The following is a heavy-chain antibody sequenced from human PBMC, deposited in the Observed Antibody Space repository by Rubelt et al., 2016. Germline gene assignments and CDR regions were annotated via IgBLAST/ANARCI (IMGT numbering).Heavy chain of an antibody. CDR2: VYHTGST. D-gene: IGHD3/OR15-3a*01. J-gene: IGHJ4*02. V-gene: IGHV4-59*01. CDR1: GGSISSYD. Sequence: QVQLQESGPGLVKPSETLSLTCTVSGGSISSYDWSWIRQPPGKGPEWIGYVYHTGSTHYNPSLKSRVTISADRSKNQLSLKLSSVTAADTAVYDGASGTVYFDNWGQGTLVTVSS. CDR3: ASGTVYFDN.